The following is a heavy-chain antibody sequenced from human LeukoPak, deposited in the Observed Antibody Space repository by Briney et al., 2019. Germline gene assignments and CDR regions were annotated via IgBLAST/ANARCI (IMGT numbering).Heavy chain of an antibody. CDR2: IYYSGST. CDR3: ARHYDSSAYWYYFDY. CDR1: GGSISSYY. J-gene: IGHJ4*02. V-gene: IGHV4-59*08. D-gene: IGHD3-22*01. Sequence: SEALSLTCTVSGGSISSYYWSWIRQPPGKGLEWIGYIYYSGSTNYNPSLKSRVTISVDTSKNQFSLKLSSVTAADTAVYYCARHYDSSAYWYYFDYWGQGTLVTVSS.